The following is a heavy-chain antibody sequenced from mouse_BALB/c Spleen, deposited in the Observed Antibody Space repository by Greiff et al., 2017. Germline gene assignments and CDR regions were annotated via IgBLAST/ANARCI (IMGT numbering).Heavy chain of an antibody. CDR3: ARSLIYDGYSAMDY. D-gene: IGHD2-3*01. V-gene: IGHV5-17*02. J-gene: IGHJ4*01. CDR1: GFTFSSFG. Sequence: EVKLVESGGGLVKPGGSLKLSCAASGFTFSSFGMHWVRQAPEKGLEWVAYISSGSSTIYYADTVKGRFTISRDNPKNTLFLQMTSLRSEDTAMYYCARSLIYDGYSAMDYWGQGTSVTVSS. CDR2: ISSGSSTI.